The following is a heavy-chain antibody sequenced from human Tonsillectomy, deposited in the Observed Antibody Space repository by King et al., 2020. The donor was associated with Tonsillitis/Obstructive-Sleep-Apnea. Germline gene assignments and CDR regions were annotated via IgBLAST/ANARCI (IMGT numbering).Heavy chain of an antibody. CDR3: AHRPEEGYFDY. V-gene: IGHV2-5*02. CDR2: IYCDDDK. Sequence: WIRPPPGKALAWLALIYCDDDKRYSPSLKSRLTITKDTSKNQVVLTMTNMDPVDTATYYCAHRPEEGYFDYWGQGTLVTVSS. J-gene: IGHJ4*02.